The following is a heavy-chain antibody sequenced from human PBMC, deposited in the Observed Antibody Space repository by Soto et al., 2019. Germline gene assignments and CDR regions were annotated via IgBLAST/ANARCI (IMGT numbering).Heavy chain of an antibody. CDR2: IXXSXXX. CDR1: GGSIRSADYY. D-gene: IGHD6-13*01. Sequence: SETLSLTCNVSGGSIRSADYYCSWVRQLPGKGLXWHXXIXXSXXXXXNXXPKTRLAMSVDTSNNHFPLKLNSVTAAETAVYYCARINIAGTFYYDNWGQGTPVTVS. V-gene: IGHV4-30-4*01. CDR3: ARINIAGTFYYDN. J-gene: IGHJ4*02.